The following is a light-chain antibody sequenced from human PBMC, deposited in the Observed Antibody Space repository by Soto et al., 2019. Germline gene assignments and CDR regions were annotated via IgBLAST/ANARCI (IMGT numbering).Light chain of an antibody. CDR1: QNIGRF. V-gene: IGKV1-9*01. CDR3: QQLNSYPLT. Sequence: DIHMTQSLSSLSASVGDRVTITCRASQNIGRFLNWHQQKPGKAPKLLIYAASTLQSGVPSRFSGSGSGTEFTLTISSLQPEDFATYYCQQLNSYPLTFGGGTKVDI. J-gene: IGKJ4*01. CDR2: AAS.